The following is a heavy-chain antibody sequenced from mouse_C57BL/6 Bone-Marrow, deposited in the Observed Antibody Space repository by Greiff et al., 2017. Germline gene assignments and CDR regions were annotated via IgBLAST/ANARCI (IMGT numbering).Heavy chain of an antibody. J-gene: IGHJ4*01. CDR1: GYAFTTYL. CDR3: ARRSGSSYAMDY. Sequence: QVQLKESGAELVRPGTSVKVSCKASGYAFTTYLLEWVQQRPGQGLEWLGVINPGSGGTHYNEKFQGKAPLTADKASRTAYLQRSRLTSEDSAVYCCARRSGSSYAMDYWGQGTSVTVSS. V-gene: IGHV1-54*01. CDR2: INPGSGGT. D-gene: IGHD1-1*01.